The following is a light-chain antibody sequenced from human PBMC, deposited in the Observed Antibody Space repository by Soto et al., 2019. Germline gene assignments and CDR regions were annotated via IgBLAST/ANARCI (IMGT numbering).Light chain of an antibody. J-gene: IGLJ1*01. CDR2: EVS. Sequence: ALTQPPSVSGSPGQSVAISCTGTSSDVGSYNRVSWYQQPPGAAPKLMIYEVSNRPSGVPDRFSGSKSGNTASLTISGLQAEDEADYYCNSYTGSSTYVFGTGTRSPS. CDR1: SSDVGSYNR. CDR3: NSYTGSSTYV. V-gene: IGLV2-18*02.